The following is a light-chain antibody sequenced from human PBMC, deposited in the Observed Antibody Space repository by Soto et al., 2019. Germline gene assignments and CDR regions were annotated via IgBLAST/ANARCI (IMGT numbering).Light chain of an antibody. CDR2: AVT. CDR3: SSYTSSSTL. J-gene: IGLJ1*01. Sequence: QSVLTQPASVSGSPGQSITISCTGTSSDVGGYNYVSWYQQHPGKAPKLMIYAVTDRPSGVSSRFSGSKSGNTASLTTSGLQAEDEADYYCSSYTSSSTLFGTGTKVTVL. CDR1: SSDVGGYNY. V-gene: IGLV2-14*01.